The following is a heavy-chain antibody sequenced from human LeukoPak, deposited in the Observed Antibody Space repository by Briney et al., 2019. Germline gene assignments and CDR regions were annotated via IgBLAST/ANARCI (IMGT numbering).Heavy chain of an antibody. D-gene: IGHD1-26*01. V-gene: IGHV1-46*01. J-gene: IGHJ4*02. CDR1: GYTFINYY. CDR3: ARGPETGSFDY. CDR2: INPSGGST. Sequence: ASVKVSCKASGYTFINYYMHWVRQAPGQGLEWMGIINPSGGSTTYAQKFQDRVTMTRDMSTSTVYMELSSLRSQDTAVYYCARGPETGSFDYWGQGTLVTVSS.